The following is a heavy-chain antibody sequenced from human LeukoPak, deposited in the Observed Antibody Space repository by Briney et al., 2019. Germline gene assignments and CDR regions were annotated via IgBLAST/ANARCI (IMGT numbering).Heavy chain of an antibody. V-gene: IGHV4-34*01. Sequence: PSETLSLTCAVYGGSFSGYYWSWIRQPPGKGLEWIGEINHSGSTNYNPSLKSRVTISVDTSKNQFSLKLSSVTAADTAVYYGARGGRRDGYNWGYWGQGTLVTVSS. J-gene: IGHJ4*02. CDR3: ARGGRRDGYNWGY. CDR1: GGSFSGYY. CDR2: INHSGST. D-gene: IGHD5-24*01.